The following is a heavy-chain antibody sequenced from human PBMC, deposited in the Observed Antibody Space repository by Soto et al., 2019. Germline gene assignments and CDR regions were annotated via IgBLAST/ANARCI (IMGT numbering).Heavy chain of an antibody. J-gene: IGHJ5*02. V-gene: IGHV1-18*01. CDR1: GYTFTSYG. CDR3: ARSGSLRYFGGLSNWFDP. CDR2: ISAYNGNT. Sequence: ASVKVSCKASGYTFTSYGISWVRQAPGQGLEWMGWISAYNGNTNYAQKLQGRVTMTTDTSTSTAYMELRSLRSDDTAVYYCARSGSLRYFGGLSNWFDPWGQGTLVTVSS. D-gene: IGHD3-9*01.